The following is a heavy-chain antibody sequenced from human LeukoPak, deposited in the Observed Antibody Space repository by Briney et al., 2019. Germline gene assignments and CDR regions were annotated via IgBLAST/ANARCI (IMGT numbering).Heavy chain of an antibody. Sequence: GESLKISCKGSGYNFTTFWIGWVRQMPGQGLEWMGIIHPGDSDTRYSPSFQGQVTISADKSISTASLQWSSLKASDTAMYYCARHDVCSSTRCYNTYDIWGQGTMVTVSS. V-gene: IGHV5-51*01. CDR2: IHPGDSDT. J-gene: IGHJ3*02. CDR1: GYNFTTFW. CDR3: ARHDVCSSTRCYNTYDI. D-gene: IGHD2-2*02.